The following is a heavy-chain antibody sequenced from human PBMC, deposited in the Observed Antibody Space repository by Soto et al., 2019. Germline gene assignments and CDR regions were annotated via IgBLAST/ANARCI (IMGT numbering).Heavy chain of an antibody. CDR1: GFTFSNYG. CDR2: IWYDGSGQ. CDR3: AREGGYDFWSAYDFDY. J-gene: IGHJ4*02. V-gene: IGHV3-33*01. Sequence: QVQLVESGGGLVQPGRSLRLSCVVSGFTFSNYGMHWVRQAPGKGLEWVADIWYDGSGQRYAGSVQGRFTISRDNSKNTLYLQMNSLRAEDTAVYYCAREGGYDFWSAYDFDYWGQGTLVTVSS. D-gene: IGHD3-3*01.